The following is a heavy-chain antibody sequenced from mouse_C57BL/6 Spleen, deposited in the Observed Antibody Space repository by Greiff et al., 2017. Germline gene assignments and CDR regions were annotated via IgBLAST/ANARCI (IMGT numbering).Heavy chain of an antibody. J-gene: IGHJ3*01. CDR2: IDPETGGT. V-gene: IGHV1-15*01. Sequence: QVQLKQSGAELVRPGASVTLSCKASGYTFTDYEMHWVKQTPVHGLEWIGAIDPETGGTAYNQKFKGKAILTADKSSSTAYMELRSLTSEDSAVYYCTTRPLTWFAYWGQGTLVTVSA. CDR3: TTRPLTWFAY. CDR1: GYTFTDYE.